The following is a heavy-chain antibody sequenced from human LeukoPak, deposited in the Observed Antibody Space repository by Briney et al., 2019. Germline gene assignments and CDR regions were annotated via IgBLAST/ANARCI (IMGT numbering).Heavy chain of an antibody. D-gene: IGHD5-12*01. CDR3: ARSDVDIVATANYYYYGMDV. J-gene: IGHJ6*02. CDR2: IIPIFGTA. Sequence: SVKVSCKASGGTFSSYAISWVRQAPGQGLEWMGGIIPIFGTANYAQKFQGRVTITADESTSTAYMELSSLRSEDTAVYYCARSDVDIVATANYYYYGMDVWGQGTTVTVSS. V-gene: IGHV1-69*13. CDR1: GGTFSSYA.